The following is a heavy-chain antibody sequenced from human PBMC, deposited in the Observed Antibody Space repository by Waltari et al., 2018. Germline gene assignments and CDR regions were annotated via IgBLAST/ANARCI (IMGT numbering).Heavy chain of an antibody. CDR3: ANYLGFHDYGDYSDAFDI. Sequence: QITLKESGPTLVKPTQTLTLTCTFSGFSLSTSGVGVGWIRQPPGKAPEWLALISWNADKRYSPSLKSRPNNTKDPSKNPGVLKMTHLEPVDTAKDYCANYLGFHDYGDYSDAFDIWGQGTMVTVSS. J-gene: IGHJ3*02. V-gene: IGHV2-5*01. D-gene: IGHD4-17*01. CDR2: ISWNADK. CDR1: GFSLSTSGVG.